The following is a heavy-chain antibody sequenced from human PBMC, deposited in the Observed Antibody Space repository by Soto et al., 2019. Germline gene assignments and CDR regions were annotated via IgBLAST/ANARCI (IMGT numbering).Heavy chain of an antibody. CDR2: ISGTGSRT. V-gene: IGHV3-23*01. J-gene: IGHJ4*02. Sequence: GGSLRLCCAASGFPCIHFAMSWVRQSPGKGLEWVSAISGTGSRTWYADSVRGRFTVSRDNSKNTLYLQMNSLRDEDTAVYYCAKFGASRSHLPSDYPGPGTLVTVFS. CDR3: AKFGASRSHLPSDY. D-gene: IGHD3-10*01. CDR1: GFPCIHFA.